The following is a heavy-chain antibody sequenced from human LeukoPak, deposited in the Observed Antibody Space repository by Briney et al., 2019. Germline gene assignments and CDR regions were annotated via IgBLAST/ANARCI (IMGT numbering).Heavy chain of an antibody. CDR1: GFTFSSYS. V-gene: IGHV3-48*01. CDR2: ISISSSTI. Sequence: GGSLRLSCAASGFTFSSYSMNWVRQAPGKGLEWVSYISISSSTIYYADSVKGRFTISRDNSKNTLYLQMNSLRPEDTAVYYCASPYSGSYYYEEEADWYFDLWGRGTLVTVSS. D-gene: IGHD1-26*01. CDR3: ASPYSGSYYYEEEADWYFDL. J-gene: IGHJ2*01.